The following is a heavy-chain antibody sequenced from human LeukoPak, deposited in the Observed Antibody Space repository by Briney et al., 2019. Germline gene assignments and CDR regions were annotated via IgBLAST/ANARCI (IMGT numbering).Heavy chain of an antibody. CDR1: GGSISSYY. CDR3: ARDNSVRDEAWWFNP. V-gene: IGHV4-59*01. D-gene: IGHD5-24*01. J-gene: IGHJ5*02. Sequence: SETLSLTCTVSGGSISSYYWSWIRQPPGKGLEWIGYIYYSGNTNYNPSLKSRVTISVDTSKNQFSLKLSSVTAADTAVYYCARDNSVRDEAWWFNPWGQGTLVTVSS. CDR2: IYYSGNT.